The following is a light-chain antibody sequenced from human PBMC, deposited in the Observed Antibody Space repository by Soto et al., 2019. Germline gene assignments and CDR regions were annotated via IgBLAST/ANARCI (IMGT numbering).Light chain of an antibody. Sequence: SYELTQPPSVSVSPGQTARITCSGDALPKQYAYWYQQKPGQAPVLVLYKDSERPSGIPERFSGSSSGTTVTLTISGVQAEDEADYYCQSVDSSGTLVFGGGTQLTVL. CDR3: QSVDSSGTLV. V-gene: IGLV3-25*03. CDR2: KDS. CDR1: ALPKQY. J-gene: IGLJ2*01.